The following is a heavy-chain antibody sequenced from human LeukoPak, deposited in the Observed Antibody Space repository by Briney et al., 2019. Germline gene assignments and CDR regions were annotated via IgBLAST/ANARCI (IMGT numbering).Heavy chain of an antibody. CDR2: IYYSGST. CDR3: ARGLGDYVWGSYRSLNYYYMDV. J-gene: IGHJ6*03. V-gene: IGHV4-59*01. D-gene: IGHD3-16*02. CDR1: GGSISSYY. Sequence: SETLSLTCTVSGGSISSYYWSWIRQPPGKGLEWIGYIYYSGSTNYHPSLKSRVTISVDTSKNQFSLKLSSVTAADKAVYYCARGLGDYVWGSYRSLNYYYMDVWGKGTTVTVSS.